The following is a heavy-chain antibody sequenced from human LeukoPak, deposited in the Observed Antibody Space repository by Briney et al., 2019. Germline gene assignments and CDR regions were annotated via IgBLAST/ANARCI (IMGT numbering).Heavy chain of an antibody. D-gene: IGHD2-15*01. CDR3: ARVVASTSIDS. J-gene: IGHJ4*02. CDR2: IFHSGSV. CDR1: GYSIISDYF. Sequence: SETLSLTCIVSGYSIISDYFWGWVRQPPGKGLEWIGSIFHSGSVYYNPSLKRRVTISVDPSKNRFSLKLTSVTAAHTAVYYCARVVASTSIDSWGQGTLVTVSS. V-gene: IGHV4-38-2*02.